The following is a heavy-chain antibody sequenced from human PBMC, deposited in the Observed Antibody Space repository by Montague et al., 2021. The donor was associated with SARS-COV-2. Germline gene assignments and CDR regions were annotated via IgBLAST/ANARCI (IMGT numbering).Heavy chain of an antibody. CDR2: ISYDGSNK. V-gene: IGHV3-30*04. J-gene: IGHJ6*02. Sequence: SLRLSCAASGFTFSSYAMHWARQAPGKGLEWVAVISYDGSNKYYADSVKGRFTISRDNSKNTLYLQMNSLRAEDTAVYYCASSRYSYGSAYYYYYGMDVWGQGNPGHRLL. CDR3: ASSRYSYGSAYYYYYGMDV. D-gene: IGHD5-18*01. CDR1: GFTFSSYA.